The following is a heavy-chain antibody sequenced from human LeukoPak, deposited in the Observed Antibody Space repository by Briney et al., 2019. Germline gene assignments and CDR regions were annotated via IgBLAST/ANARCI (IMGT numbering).Heavy chain of an antibody. CDR3: AKGHGHYYYYGMDV. D-gene: IGHD3/OR15-3a*01. Sequence: PGRSLRLSCAASGFTFDDYAMHWVRQAPGKGLEWVSGISWNSGSIGYADSVKGRFTISGDNAKNSLYLQMNSLRAEDTALYYCAKGHGHYYYYGMDVWGQGTTVTVSS. CDR1: GFTFDDYA. CDR2: ISWNSGSI. V-gene: IGHV3-9*01. J-gene: IGHJ6*02.